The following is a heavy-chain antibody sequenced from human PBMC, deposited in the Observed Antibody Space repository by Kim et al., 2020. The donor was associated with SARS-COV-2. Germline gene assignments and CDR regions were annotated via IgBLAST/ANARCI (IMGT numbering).Heavy chain of an antibody. CDR3: RRGHWGDTPT. Sequence: GGSLRLSCAASGFIVTNHYLTWVRQAPGKGLEWLSMIHIDGTTYYADSVRGRFTISRDTSSNTLYLQMNNLRAGDTAIYFCRRGHWGDTPTWGQGTRVTISS. V-gene: IGHV3-53*01. CDR1: GFIVTNHY. D-gene: IGHD7-27*01. J-gene: IGHJ5*02. CDR2: IHIDGTT.